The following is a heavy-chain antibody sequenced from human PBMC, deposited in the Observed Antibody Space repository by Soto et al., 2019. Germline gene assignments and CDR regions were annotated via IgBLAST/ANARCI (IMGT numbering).Heavy chain of an antibody. D-gene: IGHD4-17*01. J-gene: IGHJ6*02. CDR3: ARDVYEDYNYGMDV. V-gene: IGHV3-30-3*01. CDR1: GFTLSNYA. CDR2: ISYDEINT. Sequence: QVQLVESGGGVVQPGRSLRLSCAASGFTLSNYAIHWVRLAPGKGLEWVAVISYDEINTYYADSVKGRFTISRDNSKNTLCLQMNNLRAEDTAVYYCARDVYEDYNYGMDVWGQGTTVTVSS.